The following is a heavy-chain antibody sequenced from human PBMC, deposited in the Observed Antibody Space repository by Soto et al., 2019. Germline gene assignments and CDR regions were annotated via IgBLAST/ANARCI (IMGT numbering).Heavy chain of an antibody. D-gene: IGHD5-18*01. V-gene: IGHV1-8*01. CDR2: VNPNSGNT. J-gene: IGHJ4*02. CDR1: GYTFTSYD. CDR3: AREGGYSYGFDY. Sequence: GASVKVSCKASGYTFTSYDINWVRQATGQVLECMVWVNPNSGNTGYXXKVQGRVXXSRNSSISTAXMELSXLRSEDTDVYYCAREGGYSYGFDYWGQGTLVTVSS.